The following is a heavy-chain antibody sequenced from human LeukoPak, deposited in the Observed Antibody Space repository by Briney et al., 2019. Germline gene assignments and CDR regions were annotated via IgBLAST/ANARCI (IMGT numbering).Heavy chain of an antibody. J-gene: IGHJ4*02. CDR2: LYTGGGT. CDR1: GFSVRTTY. CDR3: AKDFVVVPGNVNYFDY. V-gene: IGHV3-53*01. Sequence: GGSLRLSCAASGFSVRTTYMSWVRQAPGKGLEWVSVLYTGGGTDHADSVKGRFTISRDNSKNTLSLQMNSLRVEDTAIYYCAKDFVVVPGNVNYFDYWGQGTLVTVSS. D-gene: IGHD2-21*02.